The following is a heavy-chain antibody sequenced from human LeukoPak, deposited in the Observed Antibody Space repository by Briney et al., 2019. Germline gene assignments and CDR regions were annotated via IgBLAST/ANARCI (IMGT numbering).Heavy chain of an antibody. CDR3: ARRPPPIFGADYYYYMDV. J-gene: IGHJ6*03. D-gene: IGHD3-3*01. CDR2: IYYSGST. Sequence: SETLSLTRTVSGGSISSSSYYWGWIRQPPGKGLEWLGSIYYSGSTYYNPSLKSRVTISVDTSKNQFSLKLSSVTAADTAVYYCARRPPPIFGADYYYYMDVWGKGTTVTVSS. V-gene: IGHV4-39*01. CDR1: GGSISSSSYY.